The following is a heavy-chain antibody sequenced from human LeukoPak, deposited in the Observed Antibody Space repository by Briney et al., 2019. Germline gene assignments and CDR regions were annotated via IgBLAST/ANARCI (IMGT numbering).Heavy chain of an antibody. CDR2: IMPIFATA. CDR3: ASGRDTAYSNTWYEGQYYYHYYLDV. J-gene: IGHJ6*03. V-gene: IGHV1-69*06. CDR1: GYTLTELS. Sequence: ASVKVSCKVSGYTLTELSMHWVRQAPGQGLEWMGGIMPIFATANYAQKFQGRVTITADKSTSTAYMELRRLRSEDTAVYYCASGRDTAYSNTWYEGQYYYHYYLDVWGKGTTVTVSS. D-gene: IGHD6-13*01.